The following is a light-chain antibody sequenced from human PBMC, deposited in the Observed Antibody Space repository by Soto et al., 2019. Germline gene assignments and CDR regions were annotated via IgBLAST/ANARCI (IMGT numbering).Light chain of an antibody. CDR1: QSISSPY. CDR2: GAS. CDR3: QQRTNWPPWT. J-gene: IGKJ1*01. V-gene: IGKV3D-20*02. Sequence: EIVLTQSPGTLSLSPGERATLSCRASQSISSPYLAWYQQKPGQAPRLLIDGASSRATGVPDRFSGSGSGTDFTLTISSLEPEDFAVYYCQQRTNWPPWTFGQGTKV.